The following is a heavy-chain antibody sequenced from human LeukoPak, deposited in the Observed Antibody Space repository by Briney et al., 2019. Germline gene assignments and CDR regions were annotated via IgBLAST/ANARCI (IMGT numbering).Heavy chain of an antibody. Sequence: GGSLRLSCAASGFTFSSYGMHWVRQAPGKGLEWVAFIRYDGSNKYYVDSVKGRFTISRDNSKNTLYLQMNSLRAEDTAVYYCAKQLRAVAGSPGDYWGQGTLVTVSS. CDR1: GFTFSSYG. CDR3: AKQLRAVAGSPGDY. D-gene: IGHD6-19*01. J-gene: IGHJ4*02. CDR2: IRYDGSNK. V-gene: IGHV3-30*02.